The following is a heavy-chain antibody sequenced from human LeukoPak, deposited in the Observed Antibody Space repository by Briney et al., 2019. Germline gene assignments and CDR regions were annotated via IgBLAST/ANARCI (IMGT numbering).Heavy chain of an antibody. Sequence: SETLSLTCAVSGVSFSSHFWIWMREPPGKGLEWFGYISYIGHNNYNPSLKSRVTISIDTSKNQFSLKLSSVTAADTAVYHCARDLVTVTKGFDIWGQGTMVSVSS. CDR2: ISYIGHN. J-gene: IGHJ3*02. CDR3: ARDLVTVTKGFDI. CDR1: GVSFSSHF. D-gene: IGHD4-17*01. V-gene: IGHV4-59*11.